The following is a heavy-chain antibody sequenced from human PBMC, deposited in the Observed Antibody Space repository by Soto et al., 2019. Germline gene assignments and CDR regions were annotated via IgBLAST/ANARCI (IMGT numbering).Heavy chain of an antibody. V-gene: IGHV3-23*01. CDR1: GFTFRNYA. CDR2: ISGSGGST. D-gene: IGHD2-15*01. CDR3: ARKGTVAASHDALDI. Sequence: EVQLLESGGGLVQPEGSLRLSCAASGFTFRNYAMSWVRQAPGKGPEWVSGISGSGGSTSYADSVKGRFTISRDNSKNPLDLHMYSVRVDDTAVYYCARKGTVAASHDALDIWGQGTMVTVSS. J-gene: IGHJ3*02.